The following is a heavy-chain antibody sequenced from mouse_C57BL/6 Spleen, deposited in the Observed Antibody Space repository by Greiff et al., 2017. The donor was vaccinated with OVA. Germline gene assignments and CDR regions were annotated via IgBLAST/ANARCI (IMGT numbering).Heavy chain of an antibody. CDR2: IDPSDSET. CDR3: AREGGTSWFAY. J-gene: IGHJ3*01. Sequence: VKLQQPGAELVRPGSSVKLSCKASGYTFTSYWMHWVKQRPIQGLEWIGNIDPSDSETHYNQKFKDKATLTVDKSSSTAYMQLSSLTSEDSAVYYCAREGGTSWFAYWGQGTLVTVSA. CDR1: GYTFTSYW. D-gene: IGHD5-1*01. V-gene: IGHV1-52*01.